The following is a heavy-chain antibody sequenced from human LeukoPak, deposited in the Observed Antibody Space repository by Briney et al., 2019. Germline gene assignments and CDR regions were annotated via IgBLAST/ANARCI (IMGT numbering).Heavy chain of an antibody. CDR1: GYTFTSYD. CDR2: ISTKNGNT. D-gene: IGHD1-26*01. V-gene: IGHV1-18*01. CDR3: ARMTLVGAYAFDI. Sequence: GASVKVSCKASGYTFTSYDINWVRQATGQGLEWMGWISTKNGNTKYAQKLQGRVTMTTDTSTSTAYMELSSLRSEDTAVYYCARMTLVGAYAFDIWGQGTMVTVSS. J-gene: IGHJ3*02.